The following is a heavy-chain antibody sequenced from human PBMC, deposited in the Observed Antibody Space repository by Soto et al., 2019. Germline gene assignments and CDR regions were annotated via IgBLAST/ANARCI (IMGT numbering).Heavy chain of an antibody. CDR2: IKQDGSEK. CDR1: GFTSSSYG. V-gene: IGHV3-7*03. CDR3: ARVRCSGGDCFYDY. D-gene: IGHD2-21*02. Sequence: LRLSCAASGFTSSSYGRSWVRQAPGKGLEWVANIKQDGSEKYYVDSVKGRFTISRDNAKNSLYLQMNSLRVEDTAMYYCARVRCSGGDCFYDYWGQGTLGTVS. J-gene: IGHJ4*02.